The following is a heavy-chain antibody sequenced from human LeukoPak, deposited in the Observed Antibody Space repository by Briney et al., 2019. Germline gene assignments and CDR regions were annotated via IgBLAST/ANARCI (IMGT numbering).Heavy chain of an antibody. J-gene: IGHJ4*02. Sequence: GGSLRLSCAASGFTFRSYAMXXXXXXPGXXXXXXXXXXXXGDSXDYADPGXXXXXXSXDXPKNTLYLQMNSLRAEDTAIYYCAKDRGVVVRSDLCFDSWGQGILVTVSS. V-gene: IGHV3-23*01. D-gene: IGHD2-2*01. CDR1: GFTFRSYA. CDR2: XXXXGDSX. CDR3: AKDRGVVVRSDLCFDS.